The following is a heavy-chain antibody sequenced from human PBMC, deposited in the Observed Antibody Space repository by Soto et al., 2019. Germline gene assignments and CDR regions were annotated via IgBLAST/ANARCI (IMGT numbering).Heavy chain of an antibody. V-gene: IGHV3-23*04. J-gene: IGHJ4*02. D-gene: IGHD6-19*01. CDR3: AKDRGGFANGWEYFDF. CDR1: GFTFSSYT. CDR2: VSGRGANT. Sequence: DVQLVESGGGSVQPGGSLRVSCAASGFTFSSYTMGWVRQAPGKGLEWVSSVSGRGANTYYADSVKGRFTISRDNSKNTLYLQMNNLRGEDTAVYYCAKDRGGFANGWEYFDFWGQGTLVIVSS.